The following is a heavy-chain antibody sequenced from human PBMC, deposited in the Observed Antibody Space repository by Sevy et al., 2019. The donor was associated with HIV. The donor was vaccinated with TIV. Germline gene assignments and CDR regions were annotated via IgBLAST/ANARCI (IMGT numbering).Heavy chain of an antibody. CDR2: ISGSGGST. CDR1: GFTFSSYA. CDR3: AKDWYYYDSSGYYYYPYFDY. J-gene: IGHJ4*02. Sequence: GGSLRLSCAASGFTFSSYAMSWVRQAPGKGLEWVSAISGSGGSTYYADSVKGRFTISRGNSKNTLYLQMNSLRAEDTAVYYCAKDWYYYDSSGYYYYPYFDYWGQGTLVTVSS. D-gene: IGHD3-22*01. V-gene: IGHV3-23*01.